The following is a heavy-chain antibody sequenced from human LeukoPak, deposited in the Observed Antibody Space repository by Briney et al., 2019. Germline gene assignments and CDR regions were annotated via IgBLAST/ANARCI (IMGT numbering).Heavy chain of an antibody. J-gene: IGHJ4*02. CDR1: GYSISSGYY. D-gene: IGHD4-17*01. Sequence: SETLSLTCTVSGYSISSGYYWGWIRQPPGKGLEWIGSIYHSGSTYYNPSLKSRVTISVDTSKNQFSLKLSSVTAADTAVYYCAREEGYGDYPFDYWGQGTLVTVSS. V-gene: IGHV4-38-2*02. CDR3: AREEGYGDYPFDY. CDR2: IYHSGST.